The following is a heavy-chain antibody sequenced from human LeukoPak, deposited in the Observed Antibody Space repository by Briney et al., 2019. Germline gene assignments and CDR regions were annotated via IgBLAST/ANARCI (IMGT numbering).Heavy chain of an antibody. D-gene: IGHD6-6*01. CDR2: ISDSGGNT. J-gene: IGHJ4*02. V-gene: IGHV3-23*01. CDR3: ARHRSSWLIDY. CDR1: GFTFNSYA. Sequence: GGSLRLSCAASGFTFNSYAMSWVRQAPWERLQWVSGISDSGGNTYYADSVRGRFTISRDNSKNTLYLQMNSLRAEDTAVYYCARHRSSWLIDYWGQGTLVTVSP.